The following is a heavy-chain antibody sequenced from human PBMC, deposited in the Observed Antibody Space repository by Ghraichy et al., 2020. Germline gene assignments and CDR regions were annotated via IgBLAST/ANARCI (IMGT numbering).Heavy chain of an antibody. J-gene: IGHJ4*02. CDR2: IIPIFGTA. CDR1: GGTFSSYA. Sequence: SVKVSCKASGGTFSSYAISWVRQAPGQGLEWMGGIIPIFGTANYAQKFQGRVTITTDESTSTAYMELSSLRSEDTAVYYCARSAVAGHLRFDYWGQGTLVTVSS. D-gene: IGHD6-19*01. V-gene: IGHV1-69*05. CDR3: ARSAVAGHLRFDY.